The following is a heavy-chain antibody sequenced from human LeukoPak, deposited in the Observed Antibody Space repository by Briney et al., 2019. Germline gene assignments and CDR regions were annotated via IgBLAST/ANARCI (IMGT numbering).Heavy chain of an antibody. V-gene: IGHV4-31*03. J-gene: IGHJ6*02. D-gene: IGHD3-10*01. CDR3: ARWNSGFGDATTDYGLDV. Sequence: PSGTLSLTCTVSGGSISSGGYYWTWIRQHPGKGLEWIGYIYHSGYSNYNPSLRSRVTISVDTSKNQFSLKLSSVTAADTAVYYCARWNSGFGDATTDYGLDVWGQGATVTVSS. CDR1: GGSISSGGYY. CDR2: IYHSGYS.